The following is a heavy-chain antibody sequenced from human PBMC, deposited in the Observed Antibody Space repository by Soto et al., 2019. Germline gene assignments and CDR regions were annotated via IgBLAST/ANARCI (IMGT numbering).Heavy chain of an antibody. CDR1: GGSFSGYY. Sequence: QVQLQQWGAGLLKPSETLSLTCAVYGGSFSGYYWSWIRQPPGKGLEWIGEINHSGSTNSNPSLKSRVTISVDTSKNQFSLTLSSVTAADTAVYYCARGVGLAYDFWSGYYWDWFDPWGQGTLVTVSS. V-gene: IGHV4-34*01. D-gene: IGHD3-3*01. J-gene: IGHJ5*02. CDR2: INHSGST. CDR3: ARGVGLAYDFWSGYYWDWFDP.